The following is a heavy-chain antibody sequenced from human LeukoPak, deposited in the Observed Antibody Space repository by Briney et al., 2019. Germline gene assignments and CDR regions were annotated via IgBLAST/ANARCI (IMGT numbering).Heavy chain of an antibody. Sequence: GGSLRLSCTVSGFTFDDYAMHWVRHTPGKGLEWVAGITWNRDNIGYGDSVKGRFTISRDNVKNVLYLQMNSLRPEDTALYYCAKNIVATIHTSYFDYWGQGTLVTVSS. J-gene: IGHJ4*02. V-gene: IGHV3-9*01. CDR2: ITWNRDNI. D-gene: IGHD5-12*01. CDR3: AKNIVATIHTSYFDY. CDR1: GFTFDDYA.